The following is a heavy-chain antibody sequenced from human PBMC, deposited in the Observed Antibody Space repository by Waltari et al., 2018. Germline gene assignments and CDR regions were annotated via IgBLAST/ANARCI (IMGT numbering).Heavy chain of an antibody. J-gene: IGHJ3*02. Sequence: QVQLVQSGAEVKKPGASVKVSCKASGYTFTGYYMHWVRQAPGQRPEWMGWINTGNGNTKSSQMFQGRVTITSDTSASTAYMELSSLRSEDTAVYYCARRDAFDIWGQGTMVTVSS. V-gene: IGHV1-3*04. CDR1: GYTFTGYY. CDR3: ARRDAFDI. CDR2: INTGNGNT.